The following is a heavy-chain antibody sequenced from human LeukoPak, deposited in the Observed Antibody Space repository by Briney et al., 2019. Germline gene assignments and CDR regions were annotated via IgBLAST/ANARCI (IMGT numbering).Heavy chain of an antibody. CDR2: IRYDGSNK. Sequence: GGSLRLSCAASGFMFSSYGMHWVRQAPGKGLEWVAFIRYDGSNKYYADSVKGRFTISRDNSKNTLYLQMNSLRAEDTAVYYCAKEAYYGPGRLAWAFDIWGQGTMVTVSS. D-gene: IGHD3-10*01. CDR1: GFMFSSYG. V-gene: IGHV3-30*02. CDR3: AKEAYYGPGRLAWAFDI. J-gene: IGHJ3*02.